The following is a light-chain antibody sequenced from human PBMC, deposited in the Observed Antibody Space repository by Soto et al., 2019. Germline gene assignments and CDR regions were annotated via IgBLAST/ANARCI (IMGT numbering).Light chain of an antibody. CDR2: GAS. Sequence: DIVMTESPDSLAVSLVERSTLSCRASQSVGSDLAWYQHTPGQPPRLLIYGASTRATGVPGRFSGSGSGTEFTLTISSLQSEDFAVYFCQQYNNWPPWTFGQGTKVDIK. CDR1: QSVGSD. CDR3: QQYNNWPPWT. V-gene: IGKV3-15*01. J-gene: IGKJ1*01.